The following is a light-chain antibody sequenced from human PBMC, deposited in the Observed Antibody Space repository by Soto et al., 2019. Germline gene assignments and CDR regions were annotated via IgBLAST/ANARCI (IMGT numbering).Light chain of an antibody. V-gene: IGKV3-11*01. CDR3: QQRSNWPLLT. CDR1: QSVSNY. Sequence: EIVLTQSPATLSLSPGERATLSCRASQSVSNYLAWYQQKPGQAPRLLIYDASNMATGIPARLRGSGSGTDFTLTISSLEPEDFAVYYCQQRSNWPLLTFGGGTKVIIK. CDR2: DAS. J-gene: IGKJ4*01.